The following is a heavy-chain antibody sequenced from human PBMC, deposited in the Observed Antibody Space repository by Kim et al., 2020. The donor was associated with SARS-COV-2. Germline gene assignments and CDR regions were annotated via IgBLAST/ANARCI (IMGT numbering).Heavy chain of an antibody. CDR2: IYHSGST. D-gene: IGHD6-19*01. J-gene: IGHJ4*02. Sequence: SETLSHTCTVSGGSISSSSYHWGWIRQPPGKGLEWIGSIYHSGSTYYNPSLKSRVTISIDTSKNQFSVNLSSVTAADTAVYYCARDFGWYRSDYWGQGTLVTVSS. CDR3: ARDFGWYRSDY. CDR1: GGSISSSSYH. V-gene: IGHV4-39*07.